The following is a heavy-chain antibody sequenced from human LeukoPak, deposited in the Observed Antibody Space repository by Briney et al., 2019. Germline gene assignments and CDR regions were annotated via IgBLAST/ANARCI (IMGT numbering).Heavy chain of an antibody. CDR2: INHSGST. V-gene: IGHV4-34*01. CDR1: GGSFSGYY. Sequence: SETLSLTCAVYGGSFSGYYWSWIRQPPGKGLEWIGEINHSGSTNYNPSLKSRVTISVDTSKNQFSLKLSSVTAADTAVYYCARDGGASFDIWGQGTMVTVSS. J-gene: IGHJ3*02. CDR3: ARDGGASFDI. D-gene: IGHD3-10*01.